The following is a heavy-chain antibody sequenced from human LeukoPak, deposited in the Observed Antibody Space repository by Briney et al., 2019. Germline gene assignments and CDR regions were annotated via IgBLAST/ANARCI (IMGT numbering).Heavy chain of an antibody. CDR1: GFTFSSYS. CDR3: ARDDYDSSGYYPNY. V-gene: IGHV3-48*02. D-gene: IGHD3-22*01. Sequence: GGSLRLSCAASGFTFSSYSMNWVRQAPGKGLEWVSYISSSSTIYYADSVKGRFTISRDNAKNSLYLQMNSLRDEDTAVYYCARDDYDSSGYYPNYWGQGTLVTVSS. J-gene: IGHJ4*02. CDR2: ISSSSTI.